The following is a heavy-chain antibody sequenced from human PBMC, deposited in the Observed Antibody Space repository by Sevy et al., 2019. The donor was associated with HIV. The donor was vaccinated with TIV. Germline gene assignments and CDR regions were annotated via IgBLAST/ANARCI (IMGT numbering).Heavy chain of an antibody. D-gene: IGHD3-10*01. CDR2: INPNSGAT. CDR1: GYTFTRYY. V-gene: IGHV1-2*02. J-gene: IGHJ4*02. Sequence: ASVKVSCKAYGYTFTRYYMHWVRQAPGQGLEWMGWINPNSGATNYAQKFQGRVTMTRDTSITTAYMELSRLTSDDAAVYYCTVDRGLLRPEYFFDYWGQGTLVTVSS. CDR3: TVDRGLLRPEYFFDY.